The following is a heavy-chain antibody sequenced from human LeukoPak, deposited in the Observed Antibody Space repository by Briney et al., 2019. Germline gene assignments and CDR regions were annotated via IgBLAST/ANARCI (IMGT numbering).Heavy chain of an antibody. J-gene: IGHJ6*02. D-gene: IGHD3-3*01. CDR2: IIPIFGTA. CDR1: GGTFSSYA. CDR3: ARLVHDYYDFWSGYSSRMDV. V-gene: IGHV1-69*13. Sequence: SVKVSFKASGGTFSSYAISWVRQAPGQGLEWMGGIIPIFGTANYAQKFQGRVTITADESTSTAYMELSSLRSEDTAVYYCARLVHDYYDFWSGYSSRMDVWGQGTTVTVSS.